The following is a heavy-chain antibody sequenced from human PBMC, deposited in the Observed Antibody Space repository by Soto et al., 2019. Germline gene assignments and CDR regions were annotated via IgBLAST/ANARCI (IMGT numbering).Heavy chain of an antibody. J-gene: IGHJ4*01. Sequence: QIQGKGLEWVSYISSGGSTIYYADSVRGRFTIYRENAKNSLYLQMNSLRGEDTAVYYCARDARGYLSSLHRWGYGALLPVSS. D-gene: IGHD3-3*01. V-gene: IGHV3-48*03. CDR2: ISSGGSTI. CDR3: ARDARGYLSSLHR.